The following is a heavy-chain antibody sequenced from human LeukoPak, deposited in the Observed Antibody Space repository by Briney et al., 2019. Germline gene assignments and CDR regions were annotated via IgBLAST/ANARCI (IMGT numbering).Heavy chain of an antibody. D-gene: IGHD4-17*01. Sequence: GGSLRLSCAASGFTFSSYGMHWVRQAPGKGLEWVAVISYDGSNKYYADSVKGRFTISRDNAKNSLYLQMNSLRAEDTAVYFCARDEGYGDYGGYWGQGTLVTVSS. J-gene: IGHJ4*02. CDR1: GFTFSSYG. V-gene: IGHV3-30*03. CDR2: ISYDGSNK. CDR3: ARDEGYGDYGGY.